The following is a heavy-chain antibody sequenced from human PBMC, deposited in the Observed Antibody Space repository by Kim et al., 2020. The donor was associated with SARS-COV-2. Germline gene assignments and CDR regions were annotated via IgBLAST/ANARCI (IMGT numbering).Heavy chain of an antibody. CDR2: SN. CDR3: ARHALNWFDP. V-gene: IGHV4-39*01. Sequence: SNYYNPSLKSRVTISVDTSKNQFSLKLSSVTAADTAVYYCARHALNWFDPWGQGTLVTVSS. J-gene: IGHJ5*02.